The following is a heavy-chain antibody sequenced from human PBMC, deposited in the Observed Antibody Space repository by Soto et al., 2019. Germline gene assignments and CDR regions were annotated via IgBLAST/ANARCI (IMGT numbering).Heavy chain of an antibody. Sequence: QVQLEQSGGEVKQPGSSVRVSCKTSGGTFSTYAINWVRQAPGQGLEWMGAIIPLFGTPDYSQTFQGRVTITADEYTSTAYMELSSLRFDDTAVYFCARPKGTYSSGYYYFDFWGQGTLVTVSS. D-gene: IGHD6-19*01. CDR2: IIPLFGTP. CDR3: ARPKGTYSSGYYYFDF. V-gene: IGHV1-69*01. J-gene: IGHJ4*02. CDR1: GGTFSTYA.